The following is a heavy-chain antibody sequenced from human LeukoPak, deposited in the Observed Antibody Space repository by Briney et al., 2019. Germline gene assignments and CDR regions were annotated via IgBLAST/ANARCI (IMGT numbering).Heavy chain of an antibody. J-gene: IGHJ4*02. CDR3: ARFIAHYDILTGHYTENYFDT. D-gene: IGHD3-9*01. V-gene: IGHV4-38-2*01. CDR2: VYHTGAT. CDR1: GASYSSGYY. Sequence: AETLSLTCVVSGASYSSGYYWGWIRQVPGTGLEWIGTVYHTGATYNNPSLKSRVTISIDTSKIQFSLRLSSVTAADTAVYFCARFIAHYDILTGHYTENYFDTWGQGTLVTVSS.